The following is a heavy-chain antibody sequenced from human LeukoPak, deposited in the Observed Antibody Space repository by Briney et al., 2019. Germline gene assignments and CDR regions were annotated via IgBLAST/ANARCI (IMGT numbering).Heavy chain of an antibody. CDR1: GGSFSSSSYY. Sequence: PSETLSLTCTVSGGSFSSSSYYWGWIRQPPGKGFEWIGRIFYSGSTYYNPSLKSRVTISVDTPKNQFSLKLSSVTAADTAVYYCARYSGSQPIDYWGQGTLVTVSS. J-gene: IGHJ4*02. D-gene: IGHD1-26*01. V-gene: IGHV4-39*01. CDR2: IFYSGST. CDR3: ARYSGSQPIDY.